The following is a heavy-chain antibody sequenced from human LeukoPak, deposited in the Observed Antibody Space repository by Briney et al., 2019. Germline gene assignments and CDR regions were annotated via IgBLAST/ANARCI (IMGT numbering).Heavy chain of an antibody. D-gene: IGHD3-22*01. CDR1: GFTFSSYA. J-gene: IGHJ4*02. V-gene: IGHV3-30*04. CDR2: ISYDGSNK. CDR3: ARDPSLTYYYDSSGYYSDY. Sequence: PGGSLRLSCAASGFTFSSYAMHWVRQAPGKGLEGVAVISYDGSNKYYADSVKGRFTITRDNSKNTLYLQMNSLRAEDTAVYYCARDPSLTYYYDSSGYYSDYWGQGTLVTVSS.